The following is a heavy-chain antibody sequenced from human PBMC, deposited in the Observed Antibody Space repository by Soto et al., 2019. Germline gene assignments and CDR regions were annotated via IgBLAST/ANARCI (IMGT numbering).Heavy chain of an antibody. J-gene: IGHJ4*02. V-gene: IGHV1-18*01. CDR3: ARAYSSGWPNFDY. Sequence: QVRLVQSGAEVKKPGASVKVSCKASGYIFTNYIITWVRQAPGHGLEWMGWIIVYNGDTNSAQSLQGRVTMTADTCTSTVHMELRSLRPDDTAVYYCARAYSSGWPNFDYWGQGTLVTVSS. CDR2: IIVYNGDT. D-gene: IGHD6-19*01. CDR1: GYIFTNYI.